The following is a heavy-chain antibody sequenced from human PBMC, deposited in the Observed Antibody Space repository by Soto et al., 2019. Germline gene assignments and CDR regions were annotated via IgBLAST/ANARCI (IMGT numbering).Heavy chain of an antibody. CDR2: INSDGSST. D-gene: IGHD6-6*01. CDR3: ARDPYSSSNLFDY. CDR1: GFTFSSYW. J-gene: IGHJ4*02. Sequence: WGSLRLSCAASGFTFSSYWMHWVRQAPGKGLVWVSRINSDGSSTSYADSVKGRFTISRYNAKNTLYLQMNSLRAEDTAVYYCARDPYSSSNLFDYWGQGTLVTVSS. V-gene: IGHV3-74*01.